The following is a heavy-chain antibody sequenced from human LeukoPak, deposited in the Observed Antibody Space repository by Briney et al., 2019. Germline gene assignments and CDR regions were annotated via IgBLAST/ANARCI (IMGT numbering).Heavy chain of an antibody. J-gene: IGHJ4*02. CDR1: GGSISDYY. D-gene: IGHD5-12*01. V-gene: IGHV4-59*01. Sequence: SETLSLTCTVAGGSISDYYWSWIRQPPGRGLEWVGYIRASGTTNYNSSLKSRVSISLDTSKNLFSLRLTSVTAADTAVYYCASHRGLRSGDYWGQGTLVTVSS. CDR3: ASHRGLRSGDY. CDR2: IRASGTT.